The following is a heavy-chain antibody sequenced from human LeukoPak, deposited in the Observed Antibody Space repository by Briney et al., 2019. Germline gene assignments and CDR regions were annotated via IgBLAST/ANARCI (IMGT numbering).Heavy chain of an antibody. CDR2: IWYDGSIK. CDR1: GFTFSNYA. CDR3: TTVRGCGGDCYYIDY. V-gene: IGHV3-33*08. Sequence: GGSLRLSCAPSGFTFSNYAMSWVRQAPGKGLEWVAIIWYDGSIKYYADSVKGRFTISRDNSKNTLYLQMNSLRAEDTAIYYCTTVRGCGGDCYYIDYWGQGTLVTVSS. J-gene: IGHJ4*02. D-gene: IGHD2-21*02.